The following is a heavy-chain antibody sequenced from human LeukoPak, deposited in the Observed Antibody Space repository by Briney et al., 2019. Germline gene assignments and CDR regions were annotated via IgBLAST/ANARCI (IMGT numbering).Heavy chain of an antibody. V-gene: IGHV6-1*01. CDR1: GDTISSNSAA. CDR3: ARDLHELELYYFDS. D-gene: IGHD1-7*01. J-gene: IGHJ4*02. Sequence: SQTLSLTCDISGDTISSNSAAWSWIRQSPSRGLEWLGRTYYGSKWFNDYAMSVKGRMTINPDTSKNQFSLQLNSVTPEDTAVYYCARDLHELELYYFDSWGQGTLVIVSS. CDR2: TYYGSKWFN.